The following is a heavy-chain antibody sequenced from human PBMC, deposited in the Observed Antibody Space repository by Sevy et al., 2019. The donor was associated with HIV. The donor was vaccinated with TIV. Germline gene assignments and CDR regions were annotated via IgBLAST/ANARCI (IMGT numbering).Heavy chain of an antibody. CDR2: VYTSGRT. CDR1: GGSISDYY. J-gene: IGHJ5*02. V-gene: IGHV4-4*07. Sequence: SETLSLICTVSGGSISDYYYNWIRQAAGERLEWIGRVYTSGRTTYNPSLKSRVTMSIDASKNQFSLNLSSVTAADTAVYYCASLDGAWGQGTLVTVSS. CDR3: ASLDGA. D-gene: IGHD3-10*01.